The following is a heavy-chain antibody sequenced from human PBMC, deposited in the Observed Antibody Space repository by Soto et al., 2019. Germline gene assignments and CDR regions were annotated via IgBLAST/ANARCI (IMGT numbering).Heavy chain of an antibody. Sequence: GGSLRLSCAASGFTFSSYAMSWVRQAPGKGLEWVSAISGSGGSTYYADSVKGRFTISRDNSKNTLYLQMNSLRAEDTAVYYCAKGRGYSYGYRPNWFDPWGQGTLVTVSS. V-gene: IGHV3-23*01. CDR3: AKGRGYSYGYRPNWFDP. CDR2: ISGSGGST. J-gene: IGHJ5*02. D-gene: IGHD5-18*01. CDR1: GFTFSSYA.